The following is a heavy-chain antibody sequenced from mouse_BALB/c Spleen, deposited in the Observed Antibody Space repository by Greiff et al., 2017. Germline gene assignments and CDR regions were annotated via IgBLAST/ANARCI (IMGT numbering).Heavy chain of an antibody. CDR1: GFTFSSFG. Sequence: VQLKESGGGLVQPGGSRKLSCAASGFTFSSFGMHWVRQAPEKGLEWVAYISSGSSTIYYADTVKGRFTISRDNPKNTLFLQMTSLRSEDTAMYYCAIYYYGSSYAMDYWGQGTSVTVSS. CDR2: ISSGSSTI. CDR3: AIYYYGSSYAMDY. J-gene: IGHJ4*01. D-gene: IGHD1-1*01. V-gene: IGHV5-17*02.